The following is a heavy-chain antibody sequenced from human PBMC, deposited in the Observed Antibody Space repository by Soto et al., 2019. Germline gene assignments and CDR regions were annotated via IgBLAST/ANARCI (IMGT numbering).Heavy chain of an antibody. V-gene: IGHV4-34*01. CDR2: INHSGST. D-gene: IGHD5-18*01. CDR1: GGSFSGYY. Sequence: SETLSLTCAVYGGSFSGYYRSWIRQPPGKGLEWIGEINHSGSTNYNPSLKSRVTISADKSITTAYLQWSSLKASDTAIYYCARLHGYSFGYADHWGQGTLVTVSS. CDR3: ARLHGYSFGYADH. J-gene: IGHJ4*02.